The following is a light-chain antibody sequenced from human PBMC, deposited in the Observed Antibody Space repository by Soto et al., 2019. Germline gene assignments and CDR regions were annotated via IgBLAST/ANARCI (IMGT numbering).Light chain of an antibody. V-gene: IGKV3-20*01. CDR3: QQYGVSPQS. J-gene: IGKJ3*01. CDR1: QSISGSY. Sequence: IALTHPPGTLSLSPRERVTLXXRASQSISGSYLAWYQQKRGQPPRVXVYGATTRATGIPDRFGGSGSGSDFTLIISRLEPEDFAVYFCQQYGVSPQSFGPGTKVDIK. CDR2: GAT.